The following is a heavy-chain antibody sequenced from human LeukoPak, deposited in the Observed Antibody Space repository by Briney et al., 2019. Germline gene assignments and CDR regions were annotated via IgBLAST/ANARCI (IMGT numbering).Heavy chain of an antibody. CDR2: IKEDGTEK. CDR3: ARTISGSGPALDY. Sequence: PGGSLRLSCTASGFTLSGYWMSWVRQAPGKGLEWVANIKEDGTEKYYVASVKGRFTISRDNAKNSLYLQMNSLRAEDTAVYYCARTISGSGPALDYWGQGTLVTVSS. D-gene: IGHD6-25*01. V-gene: IGHV3-7*01. CDR1: GFTLSGYW. J-gene: IGHJ4*02.